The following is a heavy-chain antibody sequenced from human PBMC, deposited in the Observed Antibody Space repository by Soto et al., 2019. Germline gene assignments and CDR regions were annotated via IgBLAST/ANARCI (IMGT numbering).Heavy chain of an antibody. V-gene: IGHV4-34*01. CDR2: INHSGST. CDR3: ARGPRRNFGVVNPIYYFDY. J-gene: IGHJ4*02. CDR1: GGSFSGYY. Sequence: SETLSLTCAVYGGSFSGYYWSWIRQPPGKGLEWIGEINHSGSTNYNPSLKSRVTISVDTSKNQFSLKLSSVTAADTAVYYCARGPRRNFGVVNPIYYFDYWGQGTLVTVSS. D-gene: IGHD3-3*01.